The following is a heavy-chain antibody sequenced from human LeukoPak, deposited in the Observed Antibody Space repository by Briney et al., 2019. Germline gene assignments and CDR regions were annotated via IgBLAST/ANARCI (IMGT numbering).Heavy chain of an antibody. Sequence: GGSLRLSCEASGFTFSDSAMSWVRQASGRGLEWVSLISASGGNSYYADSVKGRFTVSRDSSKNALHLQMNSLRAEDTAVYYCARDIELSCWGQGTLVTVSS. J-gene: IGHJ4*02. CDR2: ISASGGNS. CDR3: ARDIELSC. V-gene: IGHV3-23*01. D-gene: IGHD1-26*01. CDR1: GFTFSDSA.